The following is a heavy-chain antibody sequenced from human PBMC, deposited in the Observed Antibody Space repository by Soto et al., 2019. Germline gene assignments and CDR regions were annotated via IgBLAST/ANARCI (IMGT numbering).Heavy chain of an antibody. V-gene: IGHV3-30*18. CDR2: ISYDGSNK. J-gene: IGHJ6*02. CDR1: GFTFSSYG. D-gene: IGHD2-15*01. Sequence: GGSLRLSCAASGFTFSSYGMHWVRQAPGKGLEWVAVISYDGSNKYYADSVKGRFTISRDNSKNTLYLQMNSLRAEDTAVYYCAKDRGYCSGGSCNEIYYYYGMDVWGQGTTVTVSS. CDR3: AKDRGYCSGGSCNEIYYYYGMDV.